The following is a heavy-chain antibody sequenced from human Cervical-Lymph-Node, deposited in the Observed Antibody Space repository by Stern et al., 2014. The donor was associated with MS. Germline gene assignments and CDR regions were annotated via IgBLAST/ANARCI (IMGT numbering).Heavy chain of an antibody. J-gene: IGHJ6*02. Sequence: VQLVQSGSEVRKPGSSVNVTCKASGGTFRSFAVNWVRQAPGPGLEWVGGIIPVFGTPTYAQKFQGRITVISDESTNTVYLELSRLTSDDTATYFCASAHPATRRGYKGMNVWGQGTTIAVSS. D-gene: IGHD2-2*01. CDR2: IIPVFGTP. CDR3: ASAHPATRRGYKGMNV. CDR1: GGTFRSFA. V-gene: IGHV1-69*01.